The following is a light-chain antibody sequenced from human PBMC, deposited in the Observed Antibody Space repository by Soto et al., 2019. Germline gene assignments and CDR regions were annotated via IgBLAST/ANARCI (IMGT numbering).Light chain of an antibody. CDR3: QQYYSTPIT. CDR2: WAS. Sequence: DIVMTQSPDSLAVSLGERATINCKSSQSVLYSSNNKNYLAWYQQKPGQPPKLLIYWASTRESGVPDRFSGSGSGTDCTRTISSLQAEDVGVYYCQQYYSTPITFGQWTVLEIK. V-gene: IGKV4-1*01. CDR1: QSVLYSSNNKNY. J-gene: IGKJ5*01.